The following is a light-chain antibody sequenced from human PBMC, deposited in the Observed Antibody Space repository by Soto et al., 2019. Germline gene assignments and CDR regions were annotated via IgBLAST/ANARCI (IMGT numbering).Light chain of an antibody. Sequence: EIVLTQSPATLSLSPGERSTRSFRASQSVSSYLAWYQKKPGQAPRLLIYDTSNRASGIPARFSGSGSGTDFTLTISSLEPEDSAVYYCLHRSNWPTFGQGTKVDIK. CDR3: LHRSNWPT. V-gene: IGKV3-11*01. CDR1: QSVSSY. J-gene: IGKJ1*01. CDR2: DTS.